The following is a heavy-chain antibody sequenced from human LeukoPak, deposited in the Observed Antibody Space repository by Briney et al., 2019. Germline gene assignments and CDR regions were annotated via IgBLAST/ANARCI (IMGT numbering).Heavy chain of an antibody. Sequence: SETLSLTCTVSGGSISTTSYFWGWIRQPPGKGLEWIGSIYYSGSTYYNPSLKSRVTISVDTSKNQFSLKLSSVTAADTAVYYCARHPLTSVYCPFDYWGQGTLITVSS. D-gene: IGHD4-17*01. V-gene: IGHV4-39*01. J-gene: IGHJ4*02. CDR2: IYYSGST. CDR1: GGSISTTSYF. CDR3: ARHPLTSVYCPFDY.